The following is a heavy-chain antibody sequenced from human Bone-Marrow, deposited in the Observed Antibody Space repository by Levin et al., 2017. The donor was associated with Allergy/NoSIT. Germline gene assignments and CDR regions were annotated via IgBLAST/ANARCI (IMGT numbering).Heavy chain of an antibody. CDR1: GFTFGNFA. J-gene: IGHJ4*02. V-gene: IGHV3-23*01. D-gene: IGHD2-15*01. CDR3: VKGSSGGRPYYFDK. Sequence: ASVKVSCTPSGFTFGNFAMSWVRQAPGKGLEWVAAITGGGTATYLADSVKGRFVITRDNSQNMLYLQMDNLRGDDTAVYHCVKGSSGGRPYYFDKWGQGKLVTVSA. CDR2: ITGGGTAT.